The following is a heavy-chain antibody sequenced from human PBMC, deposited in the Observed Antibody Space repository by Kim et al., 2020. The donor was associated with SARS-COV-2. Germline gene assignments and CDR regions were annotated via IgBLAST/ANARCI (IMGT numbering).Heavy chain of an antibody. Sequence: GSTTCNPSLKRRVTISVDTSKSQFALKLSAVTAADTAVYYWAAGSGYDSIWGQGTLVTVSS. CDR2: GST. D-gene: IGHD5-12*01. V-gene: IGHV4-34*01. J-gene: IGHJ4*02. CDR3: AAGSGYDSI.